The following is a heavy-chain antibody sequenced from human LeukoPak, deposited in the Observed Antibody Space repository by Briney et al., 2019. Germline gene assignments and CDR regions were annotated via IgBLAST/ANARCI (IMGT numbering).Heavy chain of an antibody. CDR1: GFTFSSYG. CDR3: AKDLTVVVVAATSGLWFDP. D-gene: IGHD2-15*01. CDR2: ISYDGSNK. J-gene: IGHJ5*02. Sequence: RGSLRLSCAASGFTFSSYGMHWVRQAPGKGLEWVAVISYDGSNKYYADSVKGRFTISRDNSKNTLYLQMNSLRAEDTAVYYCAKDLTVVVVAATSGLWFDPWGQGTLVTVSS. V-gene: IGHV3-30*18.